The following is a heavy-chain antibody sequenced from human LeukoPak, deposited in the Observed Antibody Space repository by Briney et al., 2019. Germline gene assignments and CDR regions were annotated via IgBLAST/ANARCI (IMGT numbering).Heavy chain of an antibody. CDR2: IYTSGST. J-gene: IGHJ5*02. V-gene: IGHV4-4*07. D-gene: IGHD5-18*01. CDR1: GGSFSSYY. CDR3: ARDPNTAMVSNWFDP. Sequence: PSETLSLTCTVSGGSFSSYYWSWIRQPAGKGLEWIGRIYTSGSTNYNPSLKSRVTMSVDTSKNQFSLKLSSVTAADTAVYYCARDPNTAMVSNWFDPWGQGTLVTVSS.